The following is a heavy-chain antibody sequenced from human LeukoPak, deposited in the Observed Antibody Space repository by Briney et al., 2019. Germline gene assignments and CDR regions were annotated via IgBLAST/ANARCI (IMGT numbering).Heavy chain of an antibody. V-gene: IGHV3-30*04. Sequence: GGSLRLSCAASGFTFSSYAMHWVRQAPGKGLEWVAVISYDGSNKYYADSVKGRFTISRDNSKNTLYLQMNSLRAEDTAVYYCATKVGYWDYYYYMDVWGKGTTVTVSS. CDR3: ATKVGYWDYYYYMDV. CDR1: GFTFSSYA. CDR2: ISYDGSNK. J-gene: IGHJ6*03. D-gene: IGHD3-22*01.